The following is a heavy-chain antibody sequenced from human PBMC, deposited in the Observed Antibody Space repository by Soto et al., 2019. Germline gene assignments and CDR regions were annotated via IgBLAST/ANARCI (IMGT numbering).Heavy chain of an antibody. J-gene: IGHJ6*02. CDR3: ASRITMIVVGGYGMDV. CDR1: GGTFSSYA. V-gene: IGHV1-69*06. Sequence: ASVNVSCTASGGTFSSYAISWVRQAPGQGLEWMGGIIPIFGTANYAQKFQGRVTITADKSTSTAYMELSSLRSEDTAVYYCASRITMIVVGGYGMDVWGQGTTVTVSS. D-gene: IGHD3-22*01. CDR2: IIPIFGTA.